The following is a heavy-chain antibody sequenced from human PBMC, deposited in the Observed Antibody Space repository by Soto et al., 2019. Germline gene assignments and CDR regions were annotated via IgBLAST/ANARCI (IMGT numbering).Heavy chain of an antibody. CDR2: IYYSGST. CDR3: ARDPDYGGNSGPFDI. J-gene: IGHJ3*02. Sequence: QVQLQESGPGLVKPSETLSLTCTVSGGSVSSGSYYWSWIRQPPGKGLELIGYIYYSGSTNYNPSLKSRVTLSADTSKNQCSLKLSSVTAADTAVYYCARDPDYGGNSGPFDIWGQGTMVTVSS. CDR1: GGSVSSGSYY. V-gene: IGHV4-61*01. D-gene: IGHD4-17*01.